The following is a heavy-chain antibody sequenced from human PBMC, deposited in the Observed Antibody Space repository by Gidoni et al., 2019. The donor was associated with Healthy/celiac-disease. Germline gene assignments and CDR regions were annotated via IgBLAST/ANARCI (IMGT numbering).Heavy chain of an antibody. CDR3: ARSDCSSTSCYTPESYYYYMDV. Sequence: QVQLVQSGAEVKKPGSSVKVSCKASGGSFSSYAISWVRQAPGQGLEWMGGIIPIFGTANYAQKFQGRVTITADESTSTAYMELSSLRSEDTAVYYCARSDCSSTSCYTPESYYYYMDVWGKGTTVTVSS. V-gene: IGHV1-69*01. D-gene: IGHD2-2*02. J-gene: IGHJ6*03. CDR2: IIPIFGTA. CDR1: GGSFSSYA.